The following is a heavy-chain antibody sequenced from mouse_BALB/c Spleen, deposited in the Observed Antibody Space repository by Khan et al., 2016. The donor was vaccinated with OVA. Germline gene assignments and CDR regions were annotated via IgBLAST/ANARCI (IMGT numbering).Heavy chain of an antibody. V-gene: IGHV1-69*02. CDR2: IDPSDSYP. CDR3: ARSEGY. CDR1: GYTFTSYW. J-gene: IGHJ2*01. Sequence: QVQLQQPGAELVKPGASVKLSCKASGYTFTSYWMHWVKQRPGQGLEWIGEIDPSDSYPNYTQKFKGKATLTVEKSSSTAYMQLSSLTSEDSAVYYCARSEGYWGQGTTLTVSS.